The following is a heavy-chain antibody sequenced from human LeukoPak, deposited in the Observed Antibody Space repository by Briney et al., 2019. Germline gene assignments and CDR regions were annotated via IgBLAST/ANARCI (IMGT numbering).Heavy chain of an antibody. D-gene: IGHD5-12*01. Sequence: GRSLRLSCAVSGFTFDDYAMHWVRQVPGKGPEWVSGISWNSDTIGYGDSVKGRFTISRDNAKNSLYLQMNSLRAEDTALYYCATNGGGDSGYGNFDYWGQGTLVTVSS. CDR2: ISWNSDTI. CDR1: GFTFDDYA. V-gene: IGHV3-9*01. CDR3: ATNGGGDSGYGNFDY. J-gene: IGHJ4*02.